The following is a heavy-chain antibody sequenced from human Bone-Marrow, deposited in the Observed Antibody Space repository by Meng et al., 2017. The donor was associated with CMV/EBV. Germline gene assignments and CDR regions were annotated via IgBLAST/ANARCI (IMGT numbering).Heavy chain of an antibody. V-gene: IGHV3-74*01. CDR3: ARYYYDSGGWGFDP. D-gene: IGHD3-22*01. Sequence: ASGVTFSSYWMHWVRQTPGKGLEWVSRINRDGFSTTYADSVKGRFTISRDNAKNTLYLQLNSLRAEDTAVYYCARYYYDSGGWGFDPWGQGTLVTVSS. J-gene: IGHJ5*02. CDR2: INRDGFST. CDR1: GVTFSSYW.